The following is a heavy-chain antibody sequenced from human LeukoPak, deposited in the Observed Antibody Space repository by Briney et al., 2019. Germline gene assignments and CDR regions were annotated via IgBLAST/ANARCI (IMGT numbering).Heavy chain of an antibody. Sequence: PGGSLRLSCAASGFTVSSNYMSWVRQAPGKGLEWVSSISSSSSYIYYADSVKGRFTISRDNAKNSLYLQMNSLRAEDTAVYYCARDKEVEYSYGYLRNYYYGMDVWGQGTTVTVSS. CDR3: ARDKEVEYSYGYLRNYYYGMDV. CDR2: ISSSSSYI. CDR1: GFTVSSNY. V-gene: IGHV3-21*01. D-gene: IGHD5-18*01. J-gene: IGHJ6*02.